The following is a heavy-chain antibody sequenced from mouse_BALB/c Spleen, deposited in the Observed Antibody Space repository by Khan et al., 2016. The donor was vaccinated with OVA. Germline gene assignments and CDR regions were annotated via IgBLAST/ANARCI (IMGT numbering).Heavy chain of an antibody. CDR2: IWSGGST. J-gene: IGHJ4*01. Sequence: QVQLQQSGPGLVQPSQSLSITCTVSGFSLTSYGVHWVRQSPGKGLEWLGVIWSGGSTDYNAAFISRLSISKDNSKSQVFFKMTSLQANDTAIYYCARIFIGTTDYAMDYWGQGTSVTVSS. CDR3: ARIFIGTTDYAMDY. CDR1: GFSLTSYG. D-gene: IGHD2-14*01. V-gene: IGHV2-2*02.